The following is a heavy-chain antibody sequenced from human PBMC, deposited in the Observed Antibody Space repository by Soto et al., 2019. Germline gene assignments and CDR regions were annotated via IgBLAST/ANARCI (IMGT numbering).Heavy chain of an antibody. J-gene: IGHJ6*01. CDR3: AKARGDYRPYYVCGMDD. CDR2: ISYDGSTK. Sequence: QVQLVESGGGVVQPGRSLRLSCAASGFTFSSYGMHWVRQAPGKGLERVAVISYDGSTKYYAESVTRRFTISRDNSKNWHYLQMNSLIAEETAVYYCAKARGDYRPYYVCGMDDWGQGTTVTVSS. CDR1: GFTFSSYG. D-gene: IGHD4-17*01. V-gene: IGHV3-30*18.